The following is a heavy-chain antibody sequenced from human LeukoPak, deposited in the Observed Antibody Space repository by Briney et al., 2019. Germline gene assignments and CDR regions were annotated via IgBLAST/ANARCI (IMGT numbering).Heavy chain of an antibody. CDR1: GGSISSYY. V-gene: IGHV4-59*08. CDR3: ARQGQLVHP. CDR2: IYYSGST. D-gene: IGHD6-6*01. Sequence: SETLSLTCTVSGGSISSYYWSWIRQPPGKGLEWIGYIYYSGSTNYNPSLKSRITISVDTSKNQFSLKLSSVTAADTAVYYCARQGQLVHPWGQGTLVTVSS. J-gene: IGHJ5*02.